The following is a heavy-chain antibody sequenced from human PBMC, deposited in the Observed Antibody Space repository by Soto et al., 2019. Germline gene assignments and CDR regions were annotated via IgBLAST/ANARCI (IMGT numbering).Heavy chain of an antibody. Sequence: SETLSLTCTVSGGSISSGDYYWSWIRQPQGKGLEWIGYIYYSGSTYYNPSLKSRVTISVDTSKNQFSLKLSSVTAAATAVYYCAREPPSGYYSYFDYWGQGTLVTAPQ. CDR2: IYYSGST. D-gene: IGHD3-22*01. V-gene: IGHV4-30-4*08. CDR1: GGSISSGDYY. CDR3: AREPPSGYYSYFDY. J-gene: IGHJ4*02.